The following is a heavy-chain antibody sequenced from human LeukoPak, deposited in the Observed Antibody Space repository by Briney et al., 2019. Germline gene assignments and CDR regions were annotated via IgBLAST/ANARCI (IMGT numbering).Heavy chain of an antibody. Sequence: ASVKVSCKAFGYTFTGYYMHWGRQAPGQGLGWMGWINPNSGGANYAQKLQGRVPMTRATPISTAYMELSRLRSDDTAVYYCAISSGWLGSFDYWGQGTLVTVSS. CDR1: GYTFTGYY. CDR3: AISSGWLGSFDY. D-gene: IGHD6-19*01. CDR2: INPNSGGA. J-gene: IGHJ4*02. V-gene: IGHV1-2*02.